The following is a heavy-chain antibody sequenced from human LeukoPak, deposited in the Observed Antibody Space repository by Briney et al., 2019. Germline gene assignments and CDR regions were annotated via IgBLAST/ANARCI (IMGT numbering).Heavy chain of an antibody. CDR3: ARDVGATPGYFDY. CDR1: GGSISSYY. V-gene: IGHV4-59*01. CDR2: IYYSGNT. J-gene: IGHJ4*02. D-gene: IGHD1-26*01. Sequence: SETLSLTFTVSGGSISSYYWNWIRQPPGKGLEWIAYIYYSGNTNYNPSLKSRVTISVDTSKNQFSLKLSSVTAADTAVYYCARDVGATPGYFDYWGQGTLVTVSS.